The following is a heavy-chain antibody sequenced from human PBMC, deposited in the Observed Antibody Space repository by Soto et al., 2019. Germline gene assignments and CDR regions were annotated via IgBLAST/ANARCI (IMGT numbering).Heavy chain of an antibody. V-gene: IGHV4-30-4*01. D-gene: IGHD3-9*01. CDR2: ISYNSSN. CDR3: ARCPRRYDILTGDYMTGAVDY. Sequence: PSETLSLTCTVSGGSISSGDYYWSWIRQPPGKGLEWIGYISYNSSNYYNPSLKSRVTISVDTSKNQFSLKLSSVTAADTAVYYCARCPRRYDILTGDYMTGAVDYWGQGTLVTVSS. J-gene: IGHJ4*02. CDR1: GGSISSGDYY.